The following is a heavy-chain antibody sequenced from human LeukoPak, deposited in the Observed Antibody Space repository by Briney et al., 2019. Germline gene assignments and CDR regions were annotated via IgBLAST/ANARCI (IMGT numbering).Heavy chain of an antibody. CDR3: ARVPSYYYYMDV. V-gene: IGHV1-2*02. Sequence: ASVKVSCKASGYTFTGYYMHWVRQAPGQGLEWMGWINPNSGGTNYAQKLQGRVTMTTDTSTSTACMELRSLRSDDTAVYYCARVPSYYYYMDVWGKGTTVTVSS. J-gene: IGHJ6*03. CDR2: INPNSGGT. CDR1: GYTFTGYY.